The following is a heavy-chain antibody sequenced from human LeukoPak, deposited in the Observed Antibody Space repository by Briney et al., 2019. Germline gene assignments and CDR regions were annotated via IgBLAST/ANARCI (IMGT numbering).Heavy chain of an antibody. Sequence: GGSLRLSCSASGFTFSSFPMLWVRGAPGRGLEYVSAIISNRGSTYYADSVRGRFTISRDNSKSTVYLQMSSLRAEDTAVYYCVKAYVSSWYYGMDVWGQGTTVTVSS. J-gene: IGHJ6*02. V-gene: IGHV3-64D*06. CDR2: IISNRGST. D-gene: IGHD6-13*01. CDR1: GFTFSSFP. CDR3: VKAYVSSWYYGMDV.